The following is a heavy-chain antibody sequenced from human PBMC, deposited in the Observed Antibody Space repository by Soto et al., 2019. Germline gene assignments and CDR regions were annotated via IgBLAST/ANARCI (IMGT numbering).Heavy chain of an antibody. CDR2: IIPIFGTA. J-gene: IGHJ3*02. CDR3: ANGYGGNSVRRAFDI. CDR1: GGTFISYA. Sequence: AVKVSFKASGGTFISYAISWVVQAPGQGLEWMGGIIPIFGTANYAQKFQGRVTITADESTSTAYMELSSLRSEDTAVYYCANGYGGNSVRRAFDIWGQGTMVTVSS. V-gene: IGHV1-69*13. D-gene: IGHD2-21*02.